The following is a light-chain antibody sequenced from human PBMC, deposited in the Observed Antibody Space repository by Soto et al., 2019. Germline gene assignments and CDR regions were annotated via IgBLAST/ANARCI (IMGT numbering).Light chain of an antibody. V-gene: IGKV4-1*01. J-gene: IGKJ4*01. CDR3: QQYYSTTFV. CDR1: QSVLYSSNNKNY. CDR2: WSS. Sequence: DIVMTQSPDSLAVSLGERATINCKSSQSVLYSSNNKNYLAWYQQKPGQPPKLLIYWSSTRESGVPDRFSGSGCGTDFTLTISRLQAEDVTVYYSQQYYSTTFVFGGGTKVDI.